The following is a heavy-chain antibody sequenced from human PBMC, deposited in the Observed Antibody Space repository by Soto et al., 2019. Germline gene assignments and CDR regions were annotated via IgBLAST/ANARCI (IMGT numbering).Heavy chain of an antibody. CDR3: GQDVGDYVPYSYGVDV. V-gene: IGHV3-30*18. CDR2: IAYDGNEK. CDR1: GFTFKTHA. D-gene: IGHD1-26*01. J-gene: IGHJ6*02. Sequence: QVQLVESGGGVVQPGTSLRLSCAASGFTFKTHAMHWVRQAPGKGLEWMAVIAYDGNEKFYADSVKGRFTISRDNSKNALYLQINTLRNEDTAVYYCGQDVGDYVPYSYGVDVWGQGTTVTVSS.